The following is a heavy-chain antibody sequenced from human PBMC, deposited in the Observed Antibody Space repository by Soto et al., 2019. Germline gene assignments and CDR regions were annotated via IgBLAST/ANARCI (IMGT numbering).Heavy chain of an antibody. CDR2: INHSGST. J-gene: IGHJ6*02. CDR3: ARDCSSTSCHAYGMDV. D-gene: IGHD2-2*01. CDR1: GGSFSGYY. V-gene: IGHV4-34*09. Sequence: SETLSLTCAVYGGSFSGYYWSWIRQPPGKGLEWIGEINHSGSTNYNPSLKSRVTISVDTSKNQFSLKLSSVTAADTAVYYCARDCSSTSCHAYGMDVWGQGTTVTVSS.